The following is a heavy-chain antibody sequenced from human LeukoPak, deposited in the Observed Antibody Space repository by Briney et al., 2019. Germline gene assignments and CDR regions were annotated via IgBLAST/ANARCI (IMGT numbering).Heavy chain of an antibody. V-gene: IGHV3-9*01. CDR1: GFTFDDYA. Sequence: GGSLRLSCAASGFTFDDYAMHWVRQAPGKGLEWVSGISWNSGSIGYADSVKGRFTISRDNAKNSLYLQMNSLRAEDTALYYCAKARTKYHTSLFDYWGQGTLVTVSS. CDR3: AKARTKYHTSLFDY. D-gene: IGHD1-14*01. J-gene: IGHJ4*02. CDR2: ISWNSGSI.